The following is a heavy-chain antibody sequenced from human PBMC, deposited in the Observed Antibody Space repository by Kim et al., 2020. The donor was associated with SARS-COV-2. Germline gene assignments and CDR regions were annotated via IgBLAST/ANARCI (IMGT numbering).Heavy chain of an antibody. CDR2: VFYNGSP. V-gene: IGHV4-39*01. CDR1: GGFISSSSYY. Sequence: SETLSLTCNVSGGFISSSSYYWGWIRQSPGKGLEWIASVFYNGSPYYNPSLKSRVTISVDTSKNQFSLRLNSVTAADTAFYYCARLGSPVIAASAGYFDFWGQGTPVTGSS. D-gene: IGHD6-13*01. J-gene: IGHJ4*02. CDR3: ARLGSPVIAASAGYFDF.